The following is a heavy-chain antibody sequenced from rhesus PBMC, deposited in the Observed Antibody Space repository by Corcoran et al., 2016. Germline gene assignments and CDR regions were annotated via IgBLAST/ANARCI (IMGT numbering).Heavy chain of an antibody. CDR1: GGSISSSNW. Sequence: QVQLQESGPGLVKPSETLSLTCAVSGGSISSSNWWSWIRQSPGTGLEWIGYSYGGSGSTSYNPSLKSRVTISTDTSKNQFSLKLSSVTAADTAVYYCARQDWNYRFDYWGQGVLVTVSS. V-gene: IGHV4-65*01. CDR3: ARQDWNYRFDY. J-gene: IGHJ4*01. CDR2: SYGGSGST. D-gene: IGHD1-26*01.